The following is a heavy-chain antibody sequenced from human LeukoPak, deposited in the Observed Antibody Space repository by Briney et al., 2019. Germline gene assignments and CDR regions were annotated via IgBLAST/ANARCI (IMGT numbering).Heavy chain of an antibody. CDR2: ISADGHNT. CDR1: GFTFDDYA. CDR3: TRVGRSGRYFYYFAF. Sequence: GGSLRLSCAASGFTFDDYAMHWVRQAPGKGLEWVSLISADGHNTYYADSVKGRFTVSRDNSNSSLYLQLNSLKSEDTAFYFCTRVGRSGRYFYYFAFWGQGSLVTVSS. V-gene: IGHV3-43*02. J-gene: IGHJ4*02. D-gene: IGHD6-19*01.